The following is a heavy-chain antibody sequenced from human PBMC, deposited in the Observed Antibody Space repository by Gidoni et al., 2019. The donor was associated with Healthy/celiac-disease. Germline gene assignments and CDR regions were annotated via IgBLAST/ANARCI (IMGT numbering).Heavy chain of an antibody. J-gene: IGHJ4*02. CDR3: ARAGHYYDSSGYYDY. CDR1: GFTFSSYG. Sequence: QVQLVESGGGVVQPGRSLRLSCAASGFTFSSYGMHWVRQAPGKGLEWVAVIWYDGSNKYYADSVKGRFTISRDNSKNTLYLQMNSLRAEDTAVYYCARAGHYYDSSGYYDYWGQGTLVTVSS. CDR2: IWYDGSNK. V-gene: IGHV3-33*01. D-gene: IGHD3-22*01.